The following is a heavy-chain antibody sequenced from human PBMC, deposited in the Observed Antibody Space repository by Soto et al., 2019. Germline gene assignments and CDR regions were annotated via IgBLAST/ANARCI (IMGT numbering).Heavy chain of an antibody. CDR1: GGSISSGGYY. J-gene: IGHJ6*02. Sequence: SETLSLTCTVSGGSISSGGYYWSWIRQHPGKGLEWIGYIYYSGSTYYNPSLKSRVTISVDTSKNQFSLKLSSVTAADTAVYYCARWAGITIYFYGMDVWGQRTTVTGSS. CDR3: ARWAGITIYFYGMDV. D-gene: IGHD3-3*01. CDR2: IYYSGST. V-gene: IGHV4-31*03.